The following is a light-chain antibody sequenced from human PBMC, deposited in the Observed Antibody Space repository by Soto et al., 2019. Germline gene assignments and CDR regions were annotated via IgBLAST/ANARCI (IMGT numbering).Light chain of an antibody. V-gene: IGLV2-14*01. Sequence: QSALTQPASVSGSPGQSITISCTGTSSDVGGYNYVSWYQQHPGKAPKLMIYEVSNRPSGVSNRFSGSNSGNTASLTISGLEAEDEDDYYCSSYTSSSTLVVFGGGTQLTVL. CDR2: EVS. J-gene: IGLJ2*01. CDR1: SSDVGGYNY. CDR3: SSYTSSSTLVV.